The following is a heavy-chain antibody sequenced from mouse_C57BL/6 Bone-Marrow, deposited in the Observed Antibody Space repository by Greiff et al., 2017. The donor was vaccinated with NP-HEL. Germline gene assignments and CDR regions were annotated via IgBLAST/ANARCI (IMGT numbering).Heavy chain of an antibody. CDR1: GYTFTSYW. J-gene: IGHJ1*03. D-gene: IGHD1-1*01. V-gene: IGHV1-59*01. CDR3: ASYGSSFYWYVDV. CDR2: IDPSDSYT. Sequence: QVQLQQPGAELVRPGTSVKLSCKASGYTFTSYWMHWVKQRPGQGLEWIGVIDPSDSYTNYNQKFKGKATLTVDTSSSTAYMQLSSLTSEDSAVYYCASYGSSFYWYVDVWGTGTTVTGSS.